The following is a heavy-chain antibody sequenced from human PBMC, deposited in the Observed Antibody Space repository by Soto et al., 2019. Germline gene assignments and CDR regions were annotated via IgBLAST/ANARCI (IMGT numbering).Heavy chain of an antibody. CDR3: ARGDGAVPATYRFDY. V-gene: IGHV6-1*01. CDR1: GDSVSSNSAA. CDR2: TYYRSEWYY. D-gene: IGHD6-19*01. Sequence: SQTLSLTCAISGDSVSSNSAAWNWIRQSPSRGLEWLGRTYYRSEWYYDYTVSVKSRMTINPDTSKNQFSLQLNSVTPEDTAVYYCARGDGAVPATYRFDYWGQGILVTVSS. J-gene: IGHJ4*02.